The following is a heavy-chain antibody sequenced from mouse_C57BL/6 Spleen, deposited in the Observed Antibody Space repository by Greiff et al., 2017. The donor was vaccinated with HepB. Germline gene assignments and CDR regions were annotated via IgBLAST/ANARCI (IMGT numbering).Heavy chain of an antibody. CDR2: IDPSDSYT. V-gene: IGHV1-69*01. J-gene: IGHJ4*01. Sequence: QVQLQQPGAELVMPGASVKLSCKASGYTFTSYWMHWVKQRPGQGLEWIGEIDPSDSYTNYNQKFKGKSTLTVDKSSSTAYMQLSSLTSEDSAVYYCARGGIDYSAMDYWGQVTSVTVSS. CDR3: ARGGIDYSAMDY. CDR1: GYTFTSYW.